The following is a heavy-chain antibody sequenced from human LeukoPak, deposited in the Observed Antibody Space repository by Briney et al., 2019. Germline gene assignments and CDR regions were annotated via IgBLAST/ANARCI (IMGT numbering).Heavy chain of an antibody. J-gene: IGHJ3*02. Sequence: PSETLSLTCTVSGGSISSYYWSWIRQPPGKGLEWIGYIYYSGSTNYNPSLKSRVTISVDTSKNQFSLKLSSVTAADTAVYYCARAQEWLPYAFDIWGQGTMVTVSS. D-gene: IGHD3-3*01. CDR3: ARAQEWLPYAFDI. CDR2: IYYSGST. V-gene: IGHV4-59*01. CDR1: GGSISSYY.